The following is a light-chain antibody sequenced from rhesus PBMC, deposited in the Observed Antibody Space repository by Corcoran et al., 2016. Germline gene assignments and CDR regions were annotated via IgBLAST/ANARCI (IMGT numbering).Light chain of an antibody. V-gene: IGKV3-42*01. CDR3: KQDYPWPLT. CDR1: QSVSSI. CDR2: GAS. Sequence: EIVMTQSPSTLSLSPGERATPSCRSRQSVSSILTWHHQKPGQAPKVLIYGASTRDTRTPDRFSGRGSATEFTLTISGLEPEDVGVYYCKQDYPWPLTFGGGTKVELK. J-gene: IGKJ4*01.